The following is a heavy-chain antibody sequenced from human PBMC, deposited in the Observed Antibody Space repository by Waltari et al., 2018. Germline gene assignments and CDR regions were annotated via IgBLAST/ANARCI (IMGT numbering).Heavy chain of an antibody. D-gene: IGHD3-9*01. CDR2: MDYTGRV. V-gene: IGHV4-59*11. CDR1: GGPITGHH. Sequence: QVHLQESGPGLVKPSETLSLTCTVSGGPITGHHWGWVRQPPGMGLEWIGYMDYTGRVDFTPSFRSLITMSVDTSKNLFFLNLSSVTAADTAMYYCVRDRGGLTHFDWFLSVWGQGKMVLVSS. CDR3: VRDRGGLTHFDWFLSV. J-gene: IGHJ3*01.